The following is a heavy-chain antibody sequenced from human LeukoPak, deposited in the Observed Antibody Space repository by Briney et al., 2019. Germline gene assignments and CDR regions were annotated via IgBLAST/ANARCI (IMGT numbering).Heavy chain of an antibody. Sequence: GGSLRLSCAASGFTFSSYAMSWVRQAPGKGLEWVLAISGSGGSTYYADSVKGRFTISRDNSKNTLYVQMNSLRAEDTAVYYCAKALGITIFGVVSYYFDYWGQGTLVTVSS. V-gene: IGHV3-23*01. CDR3: AKALGITIFGVVSYYFDY. D-gene: IGHD3-3*01. J-gene: IGHJ4*02. CDR1: GFTFSSYA. CDR2: ISGSGGST.